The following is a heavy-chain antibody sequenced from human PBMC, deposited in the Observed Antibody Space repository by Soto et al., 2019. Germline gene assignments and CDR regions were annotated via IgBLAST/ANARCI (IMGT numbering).Heavy chain of an antibody. J-gene: IGHJ4*02. CDR1: GSTFSSYS. CDR3: TRHLSANPSPSW. CDR2: ISSSSTTI. Sequence: PGGSLSLFCATPGSTFSSYSMNWARQAPGKGLEWVSYISSSSTTIYYADSVKGRFTISRDNAKNSLYLQMNSLTTEDTGVYYCTRHLSANPSPSWWGQGTLVTVSS. V-gene: IGHV3-48*01. D-gene: IGHD6-13*01.